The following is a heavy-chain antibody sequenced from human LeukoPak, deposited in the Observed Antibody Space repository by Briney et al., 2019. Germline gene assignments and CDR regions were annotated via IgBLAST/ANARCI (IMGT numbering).Heavy chain of an antibody. D-gene: IGHD3-10*01. CDR3: ARVYSTNYYGSGDRPFLFDY. V-gene: IGHV1-18*01. CDR2: ISTYYGNT. CDR1: GYTFTSYG. Sequence: ASVKVSCKASGYTFTSYGFSWVRQAPGQGLEWMGWISTYYGNTNYAQKLQDRVTMTTDTSTSTAYMELTSLRSDDTVVYYCARVYSTNYYGSGDRPFLFDYWGQGTVATVSS. J-gene: IGHJ4*02.